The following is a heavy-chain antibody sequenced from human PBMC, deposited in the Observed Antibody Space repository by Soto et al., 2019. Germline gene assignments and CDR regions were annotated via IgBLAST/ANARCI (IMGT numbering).Heavy chain of an antibody. Sequence: HPGGSLRLSCAASGFTFSSYAMHWVRQAPGKGLEWVAVISYDGSNKYYADSVKGRFTISRDNSKNTLYLQMNSLRAEDTAVYYCARVRDIQLWFFRPFDYWGQGTLVTVSS. CDR2: ISYDGSNK. CDR1: GFTFSSYA. V-gene: IGHV3-30-3*01. J-gene: IGHJ4*02. CDR3: ARVRDIQLWFFRPFDY. D-gene: IGHD5-18*01.